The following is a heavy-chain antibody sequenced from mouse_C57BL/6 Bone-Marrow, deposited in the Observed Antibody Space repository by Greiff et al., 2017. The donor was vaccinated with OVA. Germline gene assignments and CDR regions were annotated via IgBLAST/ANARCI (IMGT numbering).Heavy chain of an antibody. Sequence: VHLVESGAELVKPGASVKLSCKASGYTFTEYTIHWVKQRSGQGLEWIGWFYPGSGSIKYNEKFKDKATLTADKSSSTVYMELSRLTSEDSAVYFCARHEEGAPNWDVLFAYWGQGTLVTVSA. V-gene: IGHV1-62-2*01. J-gene: IGHJ3*01. CDR3: ARHEEGAPNWDVLFAY. D-gene: IGHD4-1*01. CDR1: GYTFTEYT. CDR2: FYPGSGSI.